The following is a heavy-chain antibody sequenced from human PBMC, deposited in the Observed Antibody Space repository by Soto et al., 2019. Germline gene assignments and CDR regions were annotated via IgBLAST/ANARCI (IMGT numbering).Heavy chain of an antibody. CDR2: ISAYNGNT. CDR3: ARDFSNPPWFSDAFDI. V-gene: IGHV1-18*01. Sequence: ASVKVSCKASGYTFTSYGIIWVRQAPGQGLEWMGWISAYNGNTNYAQKLQGRVTMTTDTSTSTAYMELRSLRSDDTAVYYCARDFSNPPWFSDAFDIWGQGTMVTVSS. D-gene: IGHD3-22*01. J-gene: IGHJ3*02. CDR1: GYTFTSYG.